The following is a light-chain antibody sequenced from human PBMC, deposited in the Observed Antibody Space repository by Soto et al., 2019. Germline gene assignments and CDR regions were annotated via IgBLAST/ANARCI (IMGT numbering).Light chain of an antibody. J-gene: IGKJ1*01. Sequence: DIQMTQSPSSLSASVGDRVTITCRASQVISNYLAWYQQKPGKAPNLLIYAASSLQSGVPSRFRGSGSGTDFTLTISSLQPEDFATYYCQQTYSTPQTFGQGTKVDIK. V-gene: IGKV1-39*01. CDR1: QVISNY. CDR3: QQTYSTPQT. CDR2: AAS.